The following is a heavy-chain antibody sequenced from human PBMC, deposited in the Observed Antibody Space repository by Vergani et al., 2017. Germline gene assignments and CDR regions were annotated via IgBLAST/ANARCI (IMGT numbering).Heavy chain of an antibody. J-gene: IGHJ5*02. D-gene: IGHD3-16*01. Sequence: QVQLVESGGGVVQPGRSLRLSCAASGFTFNQYGMHWVRQAPGKGLEWVAVTWYDGNNKQYADSVKGRFTISRDNSKSTMYLQMNSLRDEDTGVYYCARDSGGYVWGSYEAWFDPWGQGTLVTVSS. CDR1: GFTFNQYG. CDR3: ARDSGGYVWGSYEAWFDP. CDR2: TWYDGNNK. V-gene: IGHV3-33*01.